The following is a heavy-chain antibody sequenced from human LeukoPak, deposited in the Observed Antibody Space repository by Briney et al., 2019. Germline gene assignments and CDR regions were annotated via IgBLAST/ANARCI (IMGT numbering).Heavy chain of an antibody. D-gene: IGHD6-19*01. J-gene: IGHJ3*02. CDR1: GFTFDDYG. CDR2: INWNGGST. V-gene: IGHV3-20*01. Sequence: PGGSLRLSCAASGFTFDDYGMSWVRQAPGKGLEWVSGINWNGGSTGYADSVKGRFTISRDNAKNSLYLQMSSLRAEDTALYHCARGSGWDEDAFDIWGQGTMVTVSS. CDR3: ARGSGWDEDAFDI.